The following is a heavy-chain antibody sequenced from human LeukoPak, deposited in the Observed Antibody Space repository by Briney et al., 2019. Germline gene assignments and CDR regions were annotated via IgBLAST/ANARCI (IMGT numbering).Heavy chain of an antibody. Sequence: PSGTLSLTCAVSGVSISSSNWWSWVRQPPGKGLERIGEIYHSGSTNYNPSLKSRVTISVDKSKNQFSLKLSSVTAADTAVYYCARDHYGSGSYYTNWFDPWGQGTLVTVSS. CDR3: ARDHYGSGSYYTNWFDP. CDR2: IYHSGST. J-gene: IGHJ5*02. D-gene: IGHD3-10*01. CDR1: GVSISSSNW. V-gene: IGHV4-4*02.